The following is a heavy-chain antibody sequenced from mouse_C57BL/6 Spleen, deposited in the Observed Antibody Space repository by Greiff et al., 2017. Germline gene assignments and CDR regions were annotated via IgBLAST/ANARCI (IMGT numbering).Heavy chain of an antibody. CDR2: ISSGGSYT. J-gene: IGHJ4*01. D-gene: IGHD3-3*01. V-gene: IGHV5-6*01. CDR3: ARYARSYYAMDY. CDR1: GFTFSSYG. Sequence: VQLQQSGGDLVKPGGSLKLSCAASGFTFSSYGMSWVRQTPDKRLEWVATISSGGSYTYYPDSVKGRFTISRDNAKNTLYLQMSSLKSEDTAMYDCARYARSYYAMDYWGQGTSVTVSS.